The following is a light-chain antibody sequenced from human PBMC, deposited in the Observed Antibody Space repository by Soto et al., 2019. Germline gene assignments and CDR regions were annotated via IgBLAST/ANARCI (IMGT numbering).Light chain of an antibody. J-gene: IGLJ2*01. CDR1: SSDVGAYNF. V-gene: IGLV2-14*01. CDR2: EVS. CDR3: SSYTSISTQV. Sequence: QSALTQPASLSGSPGQSITISCSGTSSDVGAYNFVSWYQQHPGKAPKLIIFEVSDRPSGLSNRFSGSKSGSVASLTISGLQPEDEADYYCSSYTSISTQVFGGGTKLTVL.